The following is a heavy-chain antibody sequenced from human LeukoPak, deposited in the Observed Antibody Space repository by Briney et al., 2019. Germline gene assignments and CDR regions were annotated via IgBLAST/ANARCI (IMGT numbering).Heavy chain of an antibody. V-gene: IGHV4-59*08. J-gene: IGHJ3*02. D-gene: IGHD3-22*01. CDR1: GGSISSYY. CDR2: IYYIGGT. Sequence: SETLSLTRTVSGGSISSYYWSWIRQPPGRGLEWIGYIYYIGGTNYNPSLKSRVTMSLDTSKNQFSLKLSSVTAADTAVYYCASTYYYDPSAFDIWGQGTMVTVSS. CDR3: ASTYYYDPSAFDI.